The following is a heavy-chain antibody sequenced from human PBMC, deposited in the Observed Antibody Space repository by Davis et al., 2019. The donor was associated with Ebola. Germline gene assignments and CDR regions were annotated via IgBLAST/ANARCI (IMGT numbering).Heavy chain of an antibody. CDR2: ISYDGSNK. J-gene: IGHJ4*02. D-gene: IGHD4-17*01. Sequence: GESLKISCAASGFTFSSYAMHWVRQAPGKGLEWVAVISYDGSNKYYADSVKGRFTISRDNSKNTLYLQMNSLRAEDTAVYYCAKATAIDYWGQGTLVTVSS. CDR1: GFTFSSYA. V-gene: IGHV3-30-3*01. CDR3: AKATAIDY.